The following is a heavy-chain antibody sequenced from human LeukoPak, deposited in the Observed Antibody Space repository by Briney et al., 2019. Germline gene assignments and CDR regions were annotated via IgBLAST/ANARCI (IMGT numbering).Heavy chain of an antibody. CDR1: GFTLSSFT. V-gene: IGHV3-30-3*01. Sequence: GGSLRLSCAASGFTLSSFTMHWVRHNPGKGLEWVAVISYDESQKWYADSVKGRFTISGDISKNTLYLEMDSLRGEDTAVYYCARAYDSSWHNFDYWGQGSLVTVSS. CDR3: ARAYDSSWHNFDY. J-gene: IGHJ4*02. CDR2: ISYDESQK. D-gene: IGHD6-13*01.